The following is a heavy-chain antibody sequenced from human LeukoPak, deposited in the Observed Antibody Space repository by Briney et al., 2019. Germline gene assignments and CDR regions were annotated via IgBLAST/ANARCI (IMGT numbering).Heavy chain of an antibody. CDR2: IKQDGTEK. J-gene: IGHJ6*04. CDR3: AELGITMIGGV. CDR1: GFTFSSYW. D-gene: IGHD3-10*02. Sequence: PGGSLRLSCAASGFTFSSYWMSWVRHPPGKGLEWVANIKQDGTEKYYVDSVMGRFTISRDNAKNSLYLQMNSLRAEDTAVYYCAELGITMIGGVWGKGTTVTISS. V-gene: IGHV3-7*01.